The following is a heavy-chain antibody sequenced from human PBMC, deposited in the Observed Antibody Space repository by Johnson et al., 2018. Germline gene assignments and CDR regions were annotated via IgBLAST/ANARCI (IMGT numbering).Heavy chain of an antibody. D-gene: IGHD6-6*01. CDR2: INHSGST. CDR3: ARRASYGSSSGASRYYYYGMDV. V-gene: IGHV4-34*01. J-gene: IGHJ6*02. Sequence: QVQLQQWGAGLFKPSETLSLTCAVYGGSFSGYYWSWIRQPPGKGLEWIGEINHSGSTNYNPSLKSRVTISVDTSKNQFSLKLSSVTAADTAVYYCARRASYGSSSGASRYYYYGMDVWGQGTTVTVSS. CDR1: GGSFSGYY.